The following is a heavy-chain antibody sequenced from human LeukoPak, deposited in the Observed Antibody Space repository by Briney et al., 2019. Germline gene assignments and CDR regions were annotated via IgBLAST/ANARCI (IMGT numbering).Heavy chain of an antibody. J-gene: IGHJ4*02. CDR1: GGSFSGYY. V-gene: IGHV4-34*01. Sequence: SETLSLTCAVYGGSFSGYYWSWIRQPPGKGLEWIGEINHSGSTNYNPSLKSRVTISVDTSKNQFSLKLSSVTAADTAVYYCARIKIAAAGSFDYWGQGTLVTVSS. D-gene: IGHD6-13*01. CDR2: INHSGST. CDR3: ARIKIAAAGSFDY.